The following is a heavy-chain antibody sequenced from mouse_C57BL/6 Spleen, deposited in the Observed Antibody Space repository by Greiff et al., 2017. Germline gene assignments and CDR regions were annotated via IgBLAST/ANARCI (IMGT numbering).Heavy chain of an antibody. J-gene: IGHJ4*01. CDR1: GFNIKNTY. CDR2: IDPANGNT. CDR3: ARAPDGYYYAMDY. D-gene: IGHD2-3*01. V-gene: IGHV14-3*01. Sequence: EVQRVESVAELVRPGASVKLSCTASGFNIKNTYMHWVKQRPEQGLEWIGRIDPANGNTKYAPKFQGKATITADTSSNTAYLQLSSLTSEDTAIYYCARAPDGYYYAMDYWGQGNSVTVSS.